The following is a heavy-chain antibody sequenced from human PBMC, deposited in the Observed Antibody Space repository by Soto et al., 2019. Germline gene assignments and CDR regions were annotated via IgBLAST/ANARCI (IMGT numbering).Heavy chain of an antibody. CDR2: IYWDDTK. CDR3: AHKGYGDYPIGS. CDR1: GFSLSTSGVG. D-gene: IGHD4-17*01. Sequence: QITLKESGPTLVKPTQTLTLTCTFSGFSLSTSGVGVGWIRQPPGKALEWLAVIYWDDTKHYSPSLKSRLTLTNDTCTHHVVLTLTNIPPVATATYYCAHKGYGDYPIGSWGQGTLVTVSS. J-gene: IGHJ4*02. V-gene: IGHV2-5*02.